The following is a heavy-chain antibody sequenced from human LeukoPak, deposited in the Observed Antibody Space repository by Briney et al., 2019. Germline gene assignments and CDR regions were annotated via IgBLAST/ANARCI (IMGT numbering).Heavy chain of an antibody. CDR1: GGSISSYY. CDR2: IYYSGST. J-gene: IGHJ5*02. CDR3: ARHTRNRGAVVPAATFDP. Sequence: SETLSLTCTVSGGSISSYYWSWIRQPPGKGLEWIGYIYYSGSTNYNPSLKSRVTISVDASKNQFSLKLSSVTAADTAVYYCARHTRNRGAVVPAATFDPWGQGTLATVSS. V-gene: IGHV4-59*08. D-gene: IGHD2-2*01.